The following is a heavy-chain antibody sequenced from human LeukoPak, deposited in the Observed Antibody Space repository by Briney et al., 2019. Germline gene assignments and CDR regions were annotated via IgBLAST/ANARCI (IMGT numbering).Heavy chain of an antibody. J-gene: IGHJ4*02. CDR3: ARGGVFFDY. V-gene: IGHV4-59*01. CDR1: GGSISRFY. D-gene: IGHD3-10*01. CDR2: IYYSGST. Sequence: SETLSLTCTVSGGSISRFYWSWIRQPPGKGLEWIGYIYYSGSTNYNPSLKSRVIISVDTSKNQFSLKLSSVTAADTAVYYCARGGVFFDYWGQGTLVTVSS.